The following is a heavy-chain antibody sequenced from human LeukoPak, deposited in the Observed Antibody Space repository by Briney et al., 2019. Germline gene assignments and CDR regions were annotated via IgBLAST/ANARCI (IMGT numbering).Heavy chain of an antibody. CDR2: IIPMFGTS. V-gene: IGHV1-69*05. CDR1: GGTFSSYA. CDR3: ASVTMVVSRSEAGAFDI. Sequence: SVKVSCKASGGTFSSYAITWVRQAPGQGLEWMGGIIPMFGTSNYAQKLQGRVTITTDESTRTAYMDLSSLRSEDTAEYYCASVTMVVSRSEAGAFDIWGQGTLVTVSS. D-gene: IGHD5/OR15-5a*01. J-gene: IGHJ3*02.